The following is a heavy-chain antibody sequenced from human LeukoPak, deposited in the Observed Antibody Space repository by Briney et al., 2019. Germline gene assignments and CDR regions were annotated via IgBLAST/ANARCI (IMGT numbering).Heavy chain of an antibody. CDR3: EKVTDYYGSGSYPDFDY. D-gene: IGHD3-10*01. Sequence: GGSLRLSCAASGFTFSSYGMHWVRQAPGKGLEWVAFIRYDGSNKYYADSVKGRFTISRDNSKNTLYLQMNSLRAEDTAVYYCEKVTDYYGSGSYPDFDYWGQGTLVTASS. J-gene: IGHJ4*02. CDR2: IRYDGSNK. CDR1: GFTFSSYG. V-gene: IGHV3-30*02.